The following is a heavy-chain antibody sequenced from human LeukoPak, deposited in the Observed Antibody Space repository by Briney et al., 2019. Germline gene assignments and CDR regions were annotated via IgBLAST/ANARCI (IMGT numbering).Heavy chain of an antibody. CDR1: GFTFSNYA. Sequence: GGSLRLSCEVSGFTFSNYAMSWVRQAPGKGLEWVSAISGSGARTFYADSVRGRFTISRDNSKNTLYLQMNSLRAEDTAVYYCAKDGSLGAAGTIEYFQHWGQGTLVTVSS. D-gene: IGHD6-13*01. V-gene: IGHV3-23*01. CDR2: ISGSGART. J-gene: IGHJ1*01. CDR3: AKDGSLGAAGTIEYFQH.